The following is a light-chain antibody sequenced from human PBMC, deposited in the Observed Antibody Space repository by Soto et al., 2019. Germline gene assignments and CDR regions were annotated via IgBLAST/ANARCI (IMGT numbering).Light chain of an antibody. CDR2: EVS. V-gene: IGLV2-14*01. CDR3: KSRTGSVTYV. Sequence: QSVLAQPASVSGSPGQSITISCTGTSSDVGSFNYVSWYQQVPGKAPKLLIYEVSNRPSGVSSRFSGSKSGNTASLTISGLQAEDEADYYCKSRTGSVTYVFGTGTKLTVL. CDR1: SSDVGSFNY. J-gene: IGLJ1*01.